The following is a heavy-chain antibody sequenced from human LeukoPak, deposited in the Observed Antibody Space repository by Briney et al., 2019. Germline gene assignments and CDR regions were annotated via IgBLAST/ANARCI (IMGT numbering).Heavy chain of an antibody. Sequence: SETLSLTCTVSGGSISSGNYYWSWIRQPPGKGLEWIGYIYYSGSTNYDPSLKSRVTISVDTSKNQFSLKLSSVTAADTAVYYCARGGLIAARSYFDYWGQGTLVTVSS. J-gene: IGHJ4*02. D-gene: IGHD6-6*01. CDR2: IYYSGST. V-gene: IGHV4-61*01. CDR1: GGSISSGNYY. CDR3: ARGGLIAARSYFDY.